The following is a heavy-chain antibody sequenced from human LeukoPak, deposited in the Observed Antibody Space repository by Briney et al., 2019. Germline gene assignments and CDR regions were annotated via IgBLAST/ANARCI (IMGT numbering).Heavy chain of an antibody. CDR3: ARLGDYVDY. CDR1: GGSIRSYY. V-gene: IGHV4-59*08. J-gene: IGHJ4*02. Sequence: RTSETLSLTCTVSGGSIRSYYWSWIRQPPGKGLEWIGYIYYSGSTNYNPSLKSRVTISVDTSKNQFSLKLSSVTAADTAVYYCARLGDYVDYWGQGTLVTVSS. D-gene: IGHD4-17*01. CDR2: IYYSGST.